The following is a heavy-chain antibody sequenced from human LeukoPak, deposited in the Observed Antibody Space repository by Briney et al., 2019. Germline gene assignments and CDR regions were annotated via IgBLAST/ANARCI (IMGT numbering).Heavy chain of an antibody. CDR3: ARKGPYDY. Sequence: ASVKVSCKASGGTFSSYAISWVRQAPGQGLEWMGWINPNSGGTNYAQKFQGRVTMTRDTSISTAYMELSRLRSDDTAVYYCARKGPYDYWGQGTLVTVSS. CDR1: GGTFSSYA. V-gene: IGHV1-2*02. J-gene: IGHJ4*02. CDR2: INPNSGGT.